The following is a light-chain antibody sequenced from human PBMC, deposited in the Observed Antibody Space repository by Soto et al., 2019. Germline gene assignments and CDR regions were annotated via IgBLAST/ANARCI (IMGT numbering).Light chain of an antibody. Sequence: EIVLTQSPATLSLSPGERATLSCRASQSVSSYLAWYQQKPGQSPRLLIYDASNRGTGIPARFSGSGSGTDFTLPISSLEPEDFAVYYCQQRSNWPYTFGQGTKLEIK. J-gene: IGKJ2*01. CDR3: QQRSNWPYT. V-gene: IGKV3-11*01. CDR1: QSVSSY. CDR2: DAS.